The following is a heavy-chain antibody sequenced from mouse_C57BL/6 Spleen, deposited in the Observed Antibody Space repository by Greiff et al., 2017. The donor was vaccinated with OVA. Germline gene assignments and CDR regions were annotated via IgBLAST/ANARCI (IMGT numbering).Heavy chain of an antibody. CDR2: IYPGSGSP. CDR3: ARHYDGYPGWYFDV. V-gene: IGHV1-55*01. J-gene: IGHJ1*03. Sequence: QVQLQQPGAELVKPGASVKMSCKASGYTFTSYWITWVKQRPGQGLEWIGDIYPGSGSPNYNEKFKSKATLTVDTSSSKAYMQLSSLTSEDSAVYYCARHYDGYPGWYFDVWGTGTTVTVSS. CDR1: GYTFTSYW. D-gene: IGHD2-3*01.